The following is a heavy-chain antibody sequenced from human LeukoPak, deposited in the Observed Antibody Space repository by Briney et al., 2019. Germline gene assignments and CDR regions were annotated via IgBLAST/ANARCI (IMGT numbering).Heavy chain of an antibody. CDR1: GFTFSSYG. CDR3: AKDLNWSMDY. V-gene: IGHV3-30*18. Sequence: GGSLRLSCAASGFTFSSYGMHWVRQAPGKGLEWVAVISYDGSNKYYADSVKGRFTISRDNSKNTLYLQMNSMRAEDTAVYYCAKDLNWSMDYWGQGTLVTVSS. D-gene: IGHD1-20*01. J-gene: IGHJ4*02. CDR2: ISYDGSNK.